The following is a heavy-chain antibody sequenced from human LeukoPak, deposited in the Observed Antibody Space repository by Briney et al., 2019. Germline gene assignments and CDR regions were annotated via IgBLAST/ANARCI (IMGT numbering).Heavy chain of an antibody. V-gene: IGHV3-33*01. CDR3: ARDRTLDY. CDR2: IWYDGSNT. J-gene: IGHJ4*02. Sequence: GRSLRLSCAASGFTFSSYGMHWVRQAPGKGLEWVAMIWYDGSNTYYADSVKGRFTISRDNSKNTLFLQMDSLRAEDTAVYYCARDRTLDYWGQGTLVTVSS. D-gene: IGHD3/OR15-3a*01. CDR1: GFTFSSYG.